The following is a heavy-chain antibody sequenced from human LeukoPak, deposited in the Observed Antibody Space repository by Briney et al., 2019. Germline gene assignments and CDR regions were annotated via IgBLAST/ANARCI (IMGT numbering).Heavy chain of an antibody. CDR1: GGSISSYY. Sequence: SETLSLTCTVSGGSISSYYWSWIRQPPGKGLEWVGYIYYSGSTNYNPSLKSRVTISVDTSRNQFSLKLSSVTAADTAVYYCARGGTVRNGMDVWGQGTTVTVSS. CDR2: IYYSGST. V-gene: IGHV4-59*01. CDR3: ARGGTVRNGMDV. J-gene: IGHJ6*02. D-gene: IGHD1-26*01.